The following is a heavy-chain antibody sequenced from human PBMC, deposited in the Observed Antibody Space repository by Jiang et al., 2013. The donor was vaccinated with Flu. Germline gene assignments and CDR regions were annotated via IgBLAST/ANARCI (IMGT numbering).Heavy chain of an antibody. V-gene: IGHV1-69*01. CDR1: GGTFSSYA. J-gene: IGHJ4*02. CDR2: IIPIFGTA. Sequence: SGGTFSSYAISWVRQAPGQGLEWMGGIIPIFGTANYAQKFQGRVTITADESTSTAYMELSSLRSEDTAVYYCARAVGDGYMEALGYWGQGTLVTVSS. CDR3: ARAVGDGYMEALGY. D-gene: IGHD5-24*01.